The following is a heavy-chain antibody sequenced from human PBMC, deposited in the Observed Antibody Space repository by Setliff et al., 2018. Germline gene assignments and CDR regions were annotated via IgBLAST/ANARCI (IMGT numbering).Heavy chain of an antibody. D-gene: IGHD3-3*01. Sequence: SETLSLTCAVYGGSFSGYYWSWIRQPPGKGLEWIGEINHSGSTNYNPSLKSRVTISVDTSKNQFSLKVNSLTAADTAVYYCARGSQYYNFWSGYHLDYYYYGMDVWGQGTTVTVS. CDR3: ARGSQYYNFWSGYHLDYYYYGMDV. J-gene: IGHJ6*02. CDR2: INHSGST. CDR1: GGSFSGYY. V-gene: IGHV4-34*01.